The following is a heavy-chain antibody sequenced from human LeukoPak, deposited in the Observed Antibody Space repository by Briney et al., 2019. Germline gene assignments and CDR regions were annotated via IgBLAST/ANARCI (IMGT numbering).Heavy chain of an antibody. CDR1: GFTFGRYE. CDR2: MDPNSDTS. V-gene: IGHV1-8*01. CDR3: ATGGPWDLLKY. D-gene: IGHD3-9*01. J-gene: IGHJ4*02. Sequence: GASVKVSCKASGFTFGRYEVNWVRQATGQGLEWLGWMDPNSDTSGYAQKFQGRVTMTRNTSINTAYMELSSLRSDDTAVYYCATGGPWDLLKYWGQGTLVTVSS.